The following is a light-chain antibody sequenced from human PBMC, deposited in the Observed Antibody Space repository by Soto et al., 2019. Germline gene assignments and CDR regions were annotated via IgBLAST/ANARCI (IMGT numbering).Light chain of an antibody. J-gene: IGKJ1*01. V-gene: IGKV3-20*01. CDR3: QHYGNSLWT. CDR1: QSVRSTY. CDR2: DAS. Sequence: VLTQSPGTLSLSPGERATLSCRASQSVRSTYLAWYQQKPGQAPRLLIYDASSRATDIPDRFSGSGSGTDFTLTISSLEPADFAVYYCQHYGNSLWTFGQGTKVIFK.